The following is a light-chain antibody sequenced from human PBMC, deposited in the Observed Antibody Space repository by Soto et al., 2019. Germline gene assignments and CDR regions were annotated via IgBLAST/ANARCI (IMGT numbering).Light chain of an antibody. CDR3: QQYNNWPPGT. Sequence: EIVMTQSPATLSVSPGERATLSCRASQSVSSNLAWYQQKTGQAPRLLIYGASTRATGIPARFSGSGSGTEFTLPISSLQSEDFAVYYCQQYNNWPPGTFGQGTKLEIK. CDR2: GAS. V-gene: IGKV3-15*01. CDR1: QSVSSN. J-gene: IGKJ2*01.